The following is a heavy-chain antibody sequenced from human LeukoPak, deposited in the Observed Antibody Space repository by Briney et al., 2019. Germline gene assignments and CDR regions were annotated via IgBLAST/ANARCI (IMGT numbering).Heavy chain of an antibody. CDR2: ISISGDNK. J-gene: IGHJ6*03. V-gene: IGHV3-23*01. CDR3: ANRGVGYFYVDV. D-gene: IGHD2-15*01. Sequence: GGSLRLSCPASGFTFSNYAMTWVRQAPGRGLEWVSGISISGDNKYYADSVKGRFTISRDNSKNTLYLQMNSLRAEDTAVYFCANRGVGYFYVDVWGKGTTVTVSS. CDR1: GFTFSNYA.